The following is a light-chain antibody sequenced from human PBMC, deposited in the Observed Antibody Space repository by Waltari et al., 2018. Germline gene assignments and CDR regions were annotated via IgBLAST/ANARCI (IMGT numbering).Light chain of an antibody. CDR2: GAS. Sequence: EIVLTQSPGTLSWSPGERATRSCRASQSVSRSLAWYQQKPGQAPRLLIYGASSRATGVPDRFSGSGSGTDFSLIISRLEPEDFAVYYCQHYVRLPVSFGQGTKVEIK. CDR1: QSVSRS. CDR3: QHYVRLPVS. J-gene: IGKJ1*01. V-gene: IGKV3-20*01.